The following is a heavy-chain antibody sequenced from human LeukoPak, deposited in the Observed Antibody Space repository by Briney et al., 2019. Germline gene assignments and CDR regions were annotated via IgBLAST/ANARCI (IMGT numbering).Heavy chain of an antibody. CDR1: GYSFTSYW. Sequence: GESLKISCKGSGYSFTSYWISWVRQMPGKGLEWMGIIYPGDSDTRYSPSFQGQVTISADKSISTAYLQWSSLKASDTAMYYCARHTRYSSSSRVFEYWGQGTLVTVSS. V-gene: IGHV5-51*01. D-gene: IGHD6-6*01. CDR3: ARHTRYSSSSRVFEY. CDR2: IYPGDSDT. J-gene: IGHJ4*02.